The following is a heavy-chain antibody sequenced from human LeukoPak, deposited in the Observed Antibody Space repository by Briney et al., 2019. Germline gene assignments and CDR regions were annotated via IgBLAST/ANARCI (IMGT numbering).Heavy chain of an antibody. D-gene: IGHD3-22*01. Sequence: SETLSLTCTVSGGSISSINWWSWVRQAPGKGLEWIGEIYHTGSTNYNPSLKSRVTISVDKSKNHFSLNLSSVTAADTAVYYCARVGYHYYDSTGYSNFDYWGQGTLVTVSS. CDR1: GGSISSINW. J-gene: IGHJ4*02. CDR3: ARVGYHYYDSTGYSNFDY. V-gene: IGHV4-4*02. CDR2: IYHTGST.